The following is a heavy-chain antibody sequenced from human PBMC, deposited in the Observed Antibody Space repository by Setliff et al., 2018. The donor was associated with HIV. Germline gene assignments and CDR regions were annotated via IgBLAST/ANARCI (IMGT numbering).Heavy chain of an antibody. CDR3: ARARFWSGYYTGDNYYYMDV. CDR1: GGSISDISYY. J-gene: IGHJ6*03. D-gene: IGHD3-3*01. Sequence: SETLSLTCTVSGGSISDISYYWGWIRQPPGKGLERIGEIDHSGGTKYNPSLKSRVTISLDTSKNQFSLKLSSVTAADTAVYYCARARFWSGYYTGDNYYYMDVWGKGTTVTVSS. CDR2: IDHSGGT. V-gene: IGHV4-39*07.